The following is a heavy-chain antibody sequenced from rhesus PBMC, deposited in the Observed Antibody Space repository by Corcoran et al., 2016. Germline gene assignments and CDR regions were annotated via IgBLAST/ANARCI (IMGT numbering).Heavy chain of an antibody. D-gene: IGHD6-31*01. V-gene: IGHV3S5*01. CDR1: GFTFNLYG. CDR2: INSGGGRT. CDR3: AEAYSSGPPFDY. Sequence: EVQLVETGGGLVQPGGSLKLSCAASGFTFNLYGMNWVRQAPGKGLQWVSAINSGGGRTYYADSVKGRFTISGDNSKNTLSLQMNSLRAEDTAVYFCAEAYSSGPPFDYWGQGVLVTVSS. J-gene: IGHJ4*01.